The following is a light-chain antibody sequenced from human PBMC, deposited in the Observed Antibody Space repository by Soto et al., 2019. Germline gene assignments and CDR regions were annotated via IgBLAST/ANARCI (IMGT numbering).Light chain of an antibody. Sequence: EILLRQSHGTLSFSPGARAPLSCRASQSVRSSYLAWYQQKPGQAPRLLIYGASSRATGTPDRFSGSGSGTDFTLTISRLEPEDFTVYYCQQYIRWPLTFGGGTKVDIK. CDR3: QQYIRWPLT. J-gene: IGKJ4*01. CDR2: GAS. CDR1: QSVRSSY. V-gene: IGKV3-20*01.